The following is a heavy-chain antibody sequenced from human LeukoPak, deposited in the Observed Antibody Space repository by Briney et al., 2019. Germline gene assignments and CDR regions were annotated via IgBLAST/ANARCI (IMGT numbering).Heavy chain of an antibody. CDR1: GGSISSYY. D-gene: IGHD3-10*01. J-gene: IGHJ4*02. CDR2: IYYSGST. CDR3: ARDRVGSGSSPFLEY. Sequence: SETLSLTCTVSGGSISSYYWSWIRQPPGKGLEWIGYIYYSGSTNYNPSLKSRVTISVDTSKNHFSLKLSSVTAADTAVYFCARDRVGSGSSPFLEYWGQGTMVTVSS. V-gene: IGHV4-59*01.